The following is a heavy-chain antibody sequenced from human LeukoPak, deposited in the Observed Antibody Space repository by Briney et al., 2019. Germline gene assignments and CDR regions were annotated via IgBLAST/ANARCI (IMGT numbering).Heavy chain of an antibody. V-gene: IGHV1-69*05. CDR2: ITPIFGTA. CDR1: GGTFSSYA. J-gene: IGHJ6*03. Sequence: ASVKVSCKASGGTFSSYAISWVRQAPGQGLEWMGGITPIFGTANYAQKFQGRVTITTDESTSTAYMELSSLRSEDTAVYYCAREGKPLYYYYMDVWGKGTTVTVSS. CDR3: AREGKPLYYYYMDV.